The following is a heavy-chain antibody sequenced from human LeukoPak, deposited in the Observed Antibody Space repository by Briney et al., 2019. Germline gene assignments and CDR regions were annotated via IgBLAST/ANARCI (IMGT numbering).Heavy chain of an antibody. Sequence: SETLSLTCTVSGGSISSYYWSWIRQPPGKGLEWIGYIYYSGSTNYNPSLKSRVTISVDTSKNQFSLKLSSVTAADTAVYYCARLGWYSSSWFNWFDPWGQGTLVTVSS. CDR3: ARLGWYSSSWFNWFDP. J-gene: IGHJ5*02. CDR1: GGSISSYY. CDR2: IYYSGST. V-gene: IGHV4-59*01. D-gene: IGHD6-13*01.